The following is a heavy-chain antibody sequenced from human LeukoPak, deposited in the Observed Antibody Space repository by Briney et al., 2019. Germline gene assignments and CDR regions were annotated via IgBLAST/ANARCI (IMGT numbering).Heavy chain of an antibody. V-gene: IGHV3-74*01. Sequence: GGSLRLSCAASGFTFSSNWMHWVRQAPGKGLVCVSRINSDGSSRSYADSVKGRFTISRDNAKNTLYLQMNSLRAEDTAVYYCAHYDSSSYHAFDIWGQGTMVTVSS. J-gene: IGHJ3*02. D-gene: IGHD3-22*01. CDR1: GFTFSSNW. CDR3: AHYDSSSYHAFDI. CDR2: INSDGSSR.